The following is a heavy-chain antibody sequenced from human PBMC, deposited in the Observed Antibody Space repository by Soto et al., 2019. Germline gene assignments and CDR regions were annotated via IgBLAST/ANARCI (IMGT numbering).Heavy chain of an antibody. V-gene: IGHV4-31*03. CDR2: IYYSGST. D-gene: IGHD6-13*01. Sequence: PSETLSLTCTVSGGSISSGGYSWSWIRQHPRKGLEWIGYIYYSGSTYYNPSLKSRVTISVDTSKNQFSLKLSSVTAADTAVYYCARDSQGLIAAAAPIDAFDIWGQGTMVTVSS. CDR3: ARDSQGLIAAAAPIDAFDI. J-gene: IGHJ3*02. CDR1: GGSISSGGYS.